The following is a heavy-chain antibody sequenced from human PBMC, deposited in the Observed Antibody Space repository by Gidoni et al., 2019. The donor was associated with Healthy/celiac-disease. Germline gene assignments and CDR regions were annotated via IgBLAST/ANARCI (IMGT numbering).Heavy chain of an antibody. CDR1: GYTFTSYD. J-gene: IGHJ4*02. CDR2: MNPNSGNT. CDR3: ARGKGTYYYGSGRKVGDY. D-gene: IGHD3-10*01. Sequence: QVQLVQSGAEVKKPGASVKVSCKASGYTFTSYDINWTRQATGQGLEWMGWMNPNSGNTGYAQKFQGRVTMTRNTSISTAYMELSSLRSEDTAVYYCARGKGTYYYGSGRKVGDYWGQGTLVTVSS. V-gene: IGHV1-8*01.